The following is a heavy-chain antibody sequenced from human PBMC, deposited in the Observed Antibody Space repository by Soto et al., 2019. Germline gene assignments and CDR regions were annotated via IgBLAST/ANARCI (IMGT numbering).Heavy chain of an antibody. V-gene: IGHV4-59*01. D-gene: IGHD4-17*01. CDR1: GGSIYSYY. Sequence: SETLSLTCTVSGGSIYSYYWTWIRQPPGKGLESIGYIYYSGRANYAPSLKSRVSMSVDMSKSQFSLDLTSVTAADTAVYYCARVFSYGDYFDYWGQGTLVTVSS. CDR3: ARVFSYGDYFDY. CDR2: IYYSGRA. J-gene: IGHJ4*02.